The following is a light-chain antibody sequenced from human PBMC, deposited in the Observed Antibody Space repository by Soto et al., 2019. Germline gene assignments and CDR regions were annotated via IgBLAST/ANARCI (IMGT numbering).Light chain of an antibody. J-gene: IGLJ3*02. CDR1: RSNIGRNF. CDR3: AAWDDTLDAQV. V-gene: IGLV1-47*01. CDR2: RNN. Sequence: QSVLTQSPSASGTPGQRVTISCSGSRSNIGRNFAYWYQHVPGTAPRLLIQRNNERPSGVPDRFPGSKSGTSVSLAISGLRSDDEATDYCAAWDDTLDAQVFGGGTKLTVL.